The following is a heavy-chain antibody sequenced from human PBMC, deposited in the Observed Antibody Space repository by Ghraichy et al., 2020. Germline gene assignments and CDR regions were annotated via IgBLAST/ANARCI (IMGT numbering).Heavy chain of an antibody. V-gene: IGHV3-30*18. CDR1: GFTFRSYG. CDR2: ISYDGSNK. CDR3: AKERDSSGYYSFRGDYYGMDV. D-gene: IGHD3-22*01. J-gene: IGHJ6*02. Sequence: LSLTCAASGFTFRSYGMHWVRQAPDKGLEWVAVISYDGSNKDYGDSVKGRFTISRDNSKNTLYLQMNSLRAEDTAVYYCAKERDSSGYYSFRGDYYGMDVWGQGTTVTVSS.